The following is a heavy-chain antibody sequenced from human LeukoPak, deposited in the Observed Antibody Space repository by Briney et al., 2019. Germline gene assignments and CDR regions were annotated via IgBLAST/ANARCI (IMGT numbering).Heavy chain of an antibody. CDR2: IYPGDSDT. V-gene: IGHV5-51*01. J-gene: IGHJ6*03. D-gene: IGHD4-11*01. Sequence: GESLKISCKGSGYSFTSYWIGWVRQMPGKGLEWMGIIYPGDSDTRYSPSFQGQVTISADKSISTAYLQWSSLKASDTAMYYCARYSTWGDYYYYYYMDVWGKGTTVTVSS. CDR1: GYSFTSYW. CDR3: ARYSTWGDYYYYYYMDV.